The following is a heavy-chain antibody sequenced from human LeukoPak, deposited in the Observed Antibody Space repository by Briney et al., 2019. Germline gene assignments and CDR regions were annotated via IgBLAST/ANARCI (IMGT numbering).Heavy chain of an antibody. Sequence: SVKVTCKASGGTFSNYAIGWVRQAPGQGLEWMGGVIPIFSTANYAQKFQGRVTITADRSTSTAYMELSSLRSEDTAVYYCARDDSSGYGHDYWGQRTLATVSS. CDR3: ARDDSSGYGHDY. J-gene: IGHJ4*02. CDR1: GGTFSNYA. D-gene: IGHD3-22*01. CDR2: VIPIFSTA. V-gene: IGHV1-69*06.